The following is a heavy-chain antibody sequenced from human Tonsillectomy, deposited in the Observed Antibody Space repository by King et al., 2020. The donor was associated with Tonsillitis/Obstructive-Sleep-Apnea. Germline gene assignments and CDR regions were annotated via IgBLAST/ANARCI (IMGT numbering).Heavy chain of an antibody. Sequence: VQLQESGPGLVKPSQTLSLTCTVSGGSISSGAYYWSWIRQHPGKGLEWIGYIYYRGSTYYNPSLKSRVTISVDTSKNQFSLKLSSVTAADTAVYYCARGGDIEVVPAAISPNWFDPWGQGTLVTVSS. CDR3: ARGGDIEVVPAAISPNWFDP. V-gene: IGHV4-31*03. J-gene: IGHJ5*02. CDR1: GGSISSGAYY. CDR2: IYYRGST. D-gene: IGHD2-2*01.